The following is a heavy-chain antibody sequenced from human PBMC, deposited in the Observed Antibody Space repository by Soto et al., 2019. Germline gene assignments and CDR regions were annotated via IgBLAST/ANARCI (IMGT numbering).Heavy chain of an antibody. V-gene: IGHV5-51*01. D-gene: IGHD1-1*01. CDR3: TRVPLAGTGTRWVFGS. J-gene: IGHJ4*02. Sequence: PGESLKISCQGSGYSFTSYWIGWVRQMPGKGLEWMGIIYPSDSRVTYKPSFQGQVTISADKSITTAYLELHSLKASDSAIYYCTRVPLAGTGTRWVFGSWGQGTQVTVSS. CDR2: IYPSDSRV. CDR1: GYSFTSYW.